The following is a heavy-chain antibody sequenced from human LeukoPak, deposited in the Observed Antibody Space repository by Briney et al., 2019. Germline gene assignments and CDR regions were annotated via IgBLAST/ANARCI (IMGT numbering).Heavy chain of an antibody. J-gene: IGHJ4*02. Sequence: GSLRLSCAASGFTFSNNNMNWVREAPGKGVEWVSYISTSSSTIYYADSMKGRFTISRDNAKNSLYLQMNSLRAEDTAVYYCARDGCSSTSCYDYWGQGTLVTVSS. CDR1: GFTFSNNN. V-gene: IGHV3-48*01. D-gene: IGHD2-2*01. CDR3: ARDGCSSTSCYDY. CDR2: ISTSSSTI.